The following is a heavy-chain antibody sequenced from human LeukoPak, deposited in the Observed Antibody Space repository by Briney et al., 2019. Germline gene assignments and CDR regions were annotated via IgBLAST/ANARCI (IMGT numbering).Heavy chain of an antibody. CDR3: AGGYDSSGYYLDDYYYYGMDV. V-gene: IGHV3-72*01. CDR1: GFTFSDHY. Sequence: GGSLRLSCAASGFTFSDHYMDWVRQAPGKGLEWVGRTRNKANSYTTEYAASVKGGFTISRDDSKNSLYLQMNSLKTEDTAVYYCAGGYDSSGYYLDDYYYYGMDVWGQGITVTVSS. CDR2: TRNKANSYTT. D-gene: IGHD3-22*01. J-gene: IGHJ6*02.